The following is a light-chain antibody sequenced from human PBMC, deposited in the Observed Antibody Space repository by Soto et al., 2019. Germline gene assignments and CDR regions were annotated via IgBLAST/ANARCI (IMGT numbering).Light chain of an antibody. V-gene: IGLV2-8*01. Sequence: ALTQPPSASGSFGQSVTISCTGTSSDVGGYNYVSWYQQYPGKAPKLMIYEVSERPSGVPDRFSGSKSSNTASLTVSGLQADDEADYYCSSYSGTNYHYVFGTGTKVTVL. J-gene: IGLJ1*01. CDR1: SSDVGGYNY. CDR2: EVS. CDR3: SSYSGTNYHYV.